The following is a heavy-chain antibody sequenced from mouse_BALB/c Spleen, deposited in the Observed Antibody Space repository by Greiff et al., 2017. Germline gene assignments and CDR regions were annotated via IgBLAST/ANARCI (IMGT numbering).Heavy chain of an antibody. V-gene: IGHV5-17*02. J-gene: IGHJ4*01. D-gene: IGHD3-1*01. Sequence: EVKLVESGGGLVQPGGSRKLSCAASGFTFSSFGMHWVRQAPEKGLEWVAYISSGSSTIYYADTVKGRFTISRDNPKNTLFLQMTSLRSEDTAMYYCARAARANAMDYWGQGTSVTVSS. CDR3: ARAARANAMDY. CDR1: GFTFSSFG. CDR2: ISSGSSTI.